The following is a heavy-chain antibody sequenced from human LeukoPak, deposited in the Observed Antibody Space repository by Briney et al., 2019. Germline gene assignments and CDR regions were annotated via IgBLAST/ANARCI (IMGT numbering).Heavy chain of an antibody. CDR3: ARDSR. Sequence: LGGSLRLSCVASGFTISSVWMSWVRQAPGKGLEWVANISPDETVKTYVDSVEGRFTISKDNAKNSVYLQMNSLTVEDTAVYYCARDSRWGQGTLVSVSS. J-gene: IGHJ4*02. CDR2: ISPDETVK. V-gene: IGHV3-7*01. CDR1: GFTISSVW.